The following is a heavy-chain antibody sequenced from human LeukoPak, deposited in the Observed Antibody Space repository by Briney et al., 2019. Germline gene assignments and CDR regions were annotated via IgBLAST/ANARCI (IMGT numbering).Heavy chain of an antibody. CDR1: GYTFTGYY. Sequence: ASVKVSFKASGYTFTGYYMQWGRQAPGQGLEWMGWINPKSGGTNYAQKSQGRVTMTRDTSISTAYMELSRLRSDDTAVYFCARDHCVSSGCYEDYYYGMDVWGRGTTVTASS. CDR3: ARDHCVSSGCYEDYYYGMDV. J-gene: IGHJ6*02. V-gene: IGHV1-2*02. CDR2: INPKSGGT. D-gene: IGHD2-2*01.